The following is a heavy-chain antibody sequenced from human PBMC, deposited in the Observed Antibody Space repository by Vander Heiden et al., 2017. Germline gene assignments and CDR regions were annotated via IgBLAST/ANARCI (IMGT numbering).Heavy chain of an antibody. CDR1: NCSSSPYY. D-gene: IGHD3-22*01. V-gene: IGHV4-59*01. J-gene: IGHJ5*02. Sequence: QVQLQESGPGLVQPSETLSLTCTVANCSSSPYYWSWIRQSPGRGLEWIGYIYYTGSTNYNPSLRTRVTISVDTSKNQFSLKLTSVTAADTAVYYCAMYYYDSSGYYYGFDPWGQGTLVTVSS. CDR3: AMYYYDSSGYYYGFDP. CDR2: IYYTGST.